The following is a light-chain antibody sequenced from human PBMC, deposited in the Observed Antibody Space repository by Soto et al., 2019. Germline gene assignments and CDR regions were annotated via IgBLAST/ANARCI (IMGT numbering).Light chain of an antibody. V-gene: IGLV2-14*01. J-gene: IGLJ3*02. CDR1: SSDVGVYNY. Sequence: QSALTQPASVSGSPGQSITISCTGTSSDVGVYNYVSWYQQHPRKAPQLIIYELSFRPSGVSNRFSGSKSGNTASLTISGLQAEDEADYYCSSYSSSSTWVFGGGTKLTVL. CDR3: SSYSSSSTWV. CDR2: ELS.